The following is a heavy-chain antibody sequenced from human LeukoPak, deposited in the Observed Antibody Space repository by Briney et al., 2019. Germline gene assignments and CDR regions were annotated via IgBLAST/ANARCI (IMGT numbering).Heavy chain of an antibody. V-gene: IGHV3-7*01. CDR2: IRPDGSEK. J-gene: IGHJ4*02. CDR1: GFTFSSSA. CDR3: AEGGY. Sequence: GGSLRLSCTASGFTFSSSAMSWVRQAPGKGLEWVASIRPDGSEKYYVGSLRGRFTISRDDARNSLYLQMNSLRAEDTAVYYCAEGGYWGQGTLVTVSS.